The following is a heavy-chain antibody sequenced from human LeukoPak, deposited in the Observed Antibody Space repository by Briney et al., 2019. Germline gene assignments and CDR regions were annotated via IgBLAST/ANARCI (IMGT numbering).Heavy chain of an antibody. CDR2: IYHGGST. J-gene: IGHJ4*02. CDR1: GVSISSSHW. V-gene: IGHV4-4*02. D-gene: IGHD4-17*01. Sequence: PSETLSLTCTVSGVSISSSHWWSWVRQPPGKGLEWIGEIYHGGSTKYNPSLKSRATISLDKSENQFSLKLNSVTAADTAVYYCASYGDYNYFDFWGQGTLVTVSS. CDR3: ASYGDYNYFDF.